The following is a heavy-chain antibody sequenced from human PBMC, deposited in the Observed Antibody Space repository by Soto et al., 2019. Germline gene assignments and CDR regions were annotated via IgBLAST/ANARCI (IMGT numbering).Heavy chain of an antibody. CDR2: IYWDEAK. Sequence: QITLKESGPTLMKPTQTLTLTCTFSGFSLSTSRVGVGWIRQPPGKALEWLAVIYWDEAKTYRPSLKSRLTITKDTSKNQVALTMTNMDPVDTATYYCAHAYGGRSLYWGQGTLVTVSS. J-gene: IGHJ4*02. V-gene: IGHV2-5*02. D-gene: IGHD1-26*01. CDR1: GFSLSTSRVG. CDR3: AHAYGGRSLY.